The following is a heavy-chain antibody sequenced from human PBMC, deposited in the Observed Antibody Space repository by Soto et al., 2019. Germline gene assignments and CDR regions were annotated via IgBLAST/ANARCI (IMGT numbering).Heavy chain of an antibody. CDR1: GFILSDYV. V-gene: IGHV3-30*03. CDR2: ISYDGSDK. CDR3: ASSPGFLPPPEYYRYGMDV. Sequence: WGVVRLSCFASGFILSDYVMHRVRQAPGKGVEWVALISYDGSDKYNPDSVKGRFTISRDISKNTLYLQMDSLRTEDTAVYHCASSPGFLPPPEYYRYGMDVWGQGTTVTVSS. D-gene: IGHD3-10*01. J-gene: IGHJ6*02.